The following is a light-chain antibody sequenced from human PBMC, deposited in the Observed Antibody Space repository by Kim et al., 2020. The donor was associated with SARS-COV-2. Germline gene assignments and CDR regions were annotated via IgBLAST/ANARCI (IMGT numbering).Light chain of an antibody. V-gene: IGLV1-47*01. CDR3: ATWDDSLSGWV. Sequence: GQRGTISCSGSSSNIGSNYVYWYQQLPGTAPKLLIYRNNQRPSGVPDRFSGSKSGTSASLAISGLRSEDGADYYCATWDDSLSGWVFGGGTQLNV. CDR1: SSNIGSNY. CDR2: RNN. J-gene: IGLJ3*02.